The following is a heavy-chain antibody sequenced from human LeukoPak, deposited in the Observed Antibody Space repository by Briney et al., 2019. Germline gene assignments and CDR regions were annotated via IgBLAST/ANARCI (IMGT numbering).Heavy chain of an antibody. J-gene: IGHJ4*02. D-gene: IGHD3-10*01. Sequence: GGSLGLSCAASVFTFSSYWMHWVRQAPGKGLVWVSRINSDGSSTSYADSVKGRFTISRDNAKNTLYLQMNSLRAEDTAVYYCARTSYYYGSGIPYYWGQGTLVTVSS. CDR3: ARTSYYYGSGIPYY. CDR2: INSDGSST. V-gene: IGHV3-74*01. CDR1: VFTFSSYW.